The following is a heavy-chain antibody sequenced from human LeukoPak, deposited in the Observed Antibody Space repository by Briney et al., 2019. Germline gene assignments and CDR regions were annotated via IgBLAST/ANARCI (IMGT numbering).Heavy chain of an antibody. CDR3: AKDLYGGNRYFDL. D-gene: IGHD4-23*01. CDR2: IWYDGSNK. CDR1: GFIFSSYG. V-gene: IGHV3-33*06. J-gene: IGHJ2*01. Sequence: GGSLRLSCAASGFIFSSYGMQWVRQAPGKGLEWVAVIWYDGSNKYYADSVKGRFTISRDNSKNTLYLQMNSLRAEDTAVYYCAKDLYGGNRYFDLWGRGTPVTVSS.